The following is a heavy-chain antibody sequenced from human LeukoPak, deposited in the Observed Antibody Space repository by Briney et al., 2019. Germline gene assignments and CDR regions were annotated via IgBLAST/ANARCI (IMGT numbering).Heavy chain of an antibody. J-gene: IGHJ4*02. Sequence: GGSLRLSCVASGFNFGDYYMSWVRQAPGKGLEWVSVLHPGGDTHYADSVKSRFTISRDNSKNTLNLQMDSLRVEDTAVYYCARWGGHVDYWGQGTLVTVSS. V-gene: IGHV3-66*01. CDR3: ARWGGHVDY. D-gene: IGHD3-3*01. CDR2: LHPGGDT. CDR1: GFNFGDYY.